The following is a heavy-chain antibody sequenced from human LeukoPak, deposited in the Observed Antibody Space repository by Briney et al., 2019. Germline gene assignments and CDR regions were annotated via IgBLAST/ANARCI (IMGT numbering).Heavy chain of an antibody. D-gene: IGHD4-11*01. CDR1: GASISIGFYY. J-gene: IGHJ4*02. CDR3: ARGPYRNSFDY. V-gene: IGHV4-31*03. Sequence: SETLSLTCTVSGASISIGFYYWSWIRQHPGKGLEWIGYIYYGGSTYYNPSLKSRVTMSVDTSKNQFSLKLSSVTAADTAVYYCARGPYRNSFDYWGQGTLVTVSS. CDR2: IYYGGST.